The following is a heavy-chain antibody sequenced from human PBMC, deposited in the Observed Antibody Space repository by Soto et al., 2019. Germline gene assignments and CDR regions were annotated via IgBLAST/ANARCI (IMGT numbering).Heavy chain of an antibody. J-gene: IGHJ4*02. CDR3: ARESYSATEGRDGYNLLY. V-gene: IGHV4-4*02. CDR2: IHHSGST. CDR1: GGSISSNNW. Sequence: QVQLQESGPGLVKPSGTLSLTCAVSGGSISSNNWWSWVRQPPGKGLEWIGEIHHSGSTNYNPSLKSRVTISEDKSKNQFSLSLRSVTAADTAVYYCARESYSATEGRDGYNLLYWGQGTLVTVSS. D-gene: IGHD5-12*01.